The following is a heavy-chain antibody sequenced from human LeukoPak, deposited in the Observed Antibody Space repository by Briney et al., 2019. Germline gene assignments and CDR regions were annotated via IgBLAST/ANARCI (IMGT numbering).Heavy chain of an antibody. CDR3: ARGLGGGGHYWFDP. CDR2: IYYSGST. CDR1: GGSISSGGYY. J-gene: IGHJ5*02. V-gene: IGHV4-31*03. Sequence: SETLSLTCTVSGGSISSGGYYWSWIRQHPGKGLEWIGYIYYSGSTYYNPSLKSRVTISVDTSKNQFSLKLSSVTAADTAVYYCARGLGGGGHYWFDPWGQGTLVTVSS. D-gene: IGHD3-16*01.